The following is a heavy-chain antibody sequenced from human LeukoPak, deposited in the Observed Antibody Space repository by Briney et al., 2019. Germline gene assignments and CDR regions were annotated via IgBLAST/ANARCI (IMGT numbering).Heavy chain of an antibody. CDR1: GDSISSDTYY. D-gene: IGHD4-17*01. CDR3: ARGYGDYVPWFDY. CDR2: IYYSGST. J-gene: IGHJ4*02. V-gene: IGHV4-61*01. Sequence: SETLSLTCTVSGDSISSDTYYWSWIRQPPGKGLEWIGYIYYSGSTNYNPSLKSRVTIPVDTSRNQFSLKLSSVTAADTAVYYCARGYGDYVPWFDYWGQGTLVTVSS.